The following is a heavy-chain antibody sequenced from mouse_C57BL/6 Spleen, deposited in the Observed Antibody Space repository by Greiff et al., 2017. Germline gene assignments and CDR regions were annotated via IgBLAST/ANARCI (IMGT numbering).Heavy chain of an antibody. D-gene: IGHD2-3*01. CDR2: IWRGGST. J-gene: IGHJ2*01. V-gene: IGHV2-5*01. CDR3: AKNLIYDGYYYFGY. CDR1: GFSLTSYG. Sequence: QVQLKESGPGLVQPSQSLSITCTVSGFSLTSYGVHWVRQSPGKGLEWLGVIWRGGSTDYNAAFMSRLSITKDNSKGQVFFKMNSLQADDTAIYYCAKNLIYDGYYYFGYWGQGTTLTVSS.